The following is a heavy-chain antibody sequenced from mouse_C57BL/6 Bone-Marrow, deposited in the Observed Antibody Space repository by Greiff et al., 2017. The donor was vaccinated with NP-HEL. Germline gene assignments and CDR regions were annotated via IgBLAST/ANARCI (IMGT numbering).Heavy chain of an antibody. CDR2: ISYDGSN. J-gene: IGHJ2*01. CDR1: GYSITSGYY. CDR3: ASERVLPFDY. V-gene: IGHV3-6*01. D-gene: IGHD1-1*01. Sequence: ESGPGLVKPSQSLSLTCSVTGYSITSGYYWNWIRQFPGNKLEWMGYISYDGSNNYNPSLKNRISITRDTSKNQFFLKLNSVTTEDTATYYCASERVLPFDYWGQGTTLTVSS.